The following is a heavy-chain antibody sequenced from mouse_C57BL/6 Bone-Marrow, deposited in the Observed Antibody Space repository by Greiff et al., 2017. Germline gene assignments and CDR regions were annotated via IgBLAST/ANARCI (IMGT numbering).Heavy chain of an antibody. CDR2: FYPGSGSI. J-gene: IGHJ1*03. V-gene: IGHV1-62-2*01. CDR1: GYTFTEYT. CDR3: ARHEDKPTVVAHWYFDV. D-gene: IGHD1-1*01. Sequence: QVQLKESGAELVKPGASVKLSCKASGYTFTEYTIHWVKQRSGQGLEWIGWFYPGSGSIKYNEKFKDKATLTADKSSSTVYMELSRLTSEDSAVYFCARHEDKPTVVAHWYFDVWGTGTTVTVSS.